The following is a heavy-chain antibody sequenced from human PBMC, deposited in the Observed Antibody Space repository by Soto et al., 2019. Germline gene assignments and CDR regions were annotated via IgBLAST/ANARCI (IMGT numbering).Heavy chain of an antibody. CDR2: ISSSSSTI. V-gene: IGHV3-48*01. J-gene: IGHJ4*02. CDR3: TAEFRR. Sequence: EVQMVESGGGLVHPGGSLSLSCNASGFSFSTYSMNWVRQAPGTGLEWVAHISSSSSTIYYRDSVKGRFTISRDNAENSLSLHMTGMRAADTAVYFCTAEFRRWGQGTLVTVSS. CDR1: GFSFSTYS.